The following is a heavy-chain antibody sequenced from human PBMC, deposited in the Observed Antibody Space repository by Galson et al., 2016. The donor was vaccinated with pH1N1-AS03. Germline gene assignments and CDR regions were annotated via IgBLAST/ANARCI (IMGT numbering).Heavy chain of an antibody. CDR1: YH. CDR2: IHYTGST. D-gene: IGHD3-10*01. V-gene: IGHV4-59*01. Sequence: YHWNWIRQSPGKGLEWIGYIHYTGSTAYNPSLKSRVTISVDTSKKEFSLKLTSMTAADTAVYYCARGLYASGTSLNYWGPGNLVTVSS. J-gene: IGHJ4*02. CDR3: ARGLYASGTSLNY.